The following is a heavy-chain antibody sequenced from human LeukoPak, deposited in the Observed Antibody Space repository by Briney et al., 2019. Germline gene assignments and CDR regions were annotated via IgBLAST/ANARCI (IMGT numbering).Heavy chain of an antibody. D-gene: IGHD6-13*01. CDR1: GFTFSSYG. CDR3: ARAPRGEYSSSSTDAFDI. J-gene: IGHJ3*02. CDR2: IYSGGST. V-gene: IGHV3-66*01. Sequence: GGSLRLSCAASGFTFSSYGMHWVRQAPGKGLEWVSVIYSGGSTYYADSVKGRFTISRDNSKNTLYLQMNSLRAEDTAVYYCARAPRGEYSSSSTDAFDIWGQGTMVTVSS.